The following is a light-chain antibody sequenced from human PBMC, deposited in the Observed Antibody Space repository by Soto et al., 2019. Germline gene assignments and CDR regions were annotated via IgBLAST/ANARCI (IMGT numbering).Light chain of an antibody. Sequence: QPVLTQPPSASGTPGQRVTISCSGSSSNIGTNYVYWYQQLPGTAPKLLIYRNNHRPSGVPDRFSGSKSGTSASLAISGLRSEDEADYYCAAWDDSLSGRVFGGGTKVTVL. J-gene: IGLJ3*02. V-gene: IGLV1-47*01. CDR2: RNN. CDR1: SSNIGTNY. CDR3: AAWDDSLSGRV.